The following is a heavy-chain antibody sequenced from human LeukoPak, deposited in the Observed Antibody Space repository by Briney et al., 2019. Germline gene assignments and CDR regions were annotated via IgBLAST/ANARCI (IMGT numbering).Heavy chain of an antibody. V-gene: IGHV3-43D*03. J-gene: IGHJ6*04. Sequence: GGSLRLSCAASGFPFDDYGMLWVRQGPGKGLEWVSFISWHGETTYYSDSVKGRFTISRDNAKNSLYLQMNSLRAEDTAVYYCAELGITMIGGVWGKGTTVTISS. CDR3: AELGITMIGGV. CDR2: ISWHGETT. D-gene: IGHD3-10*02. CDR1: GFPFDDYG.